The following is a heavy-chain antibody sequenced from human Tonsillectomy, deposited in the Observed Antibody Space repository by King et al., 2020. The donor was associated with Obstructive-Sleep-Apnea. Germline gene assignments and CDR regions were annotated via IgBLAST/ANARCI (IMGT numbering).Heavy chain of an antibody. CDR1: GGSISSGGYS. V-gene: IGHV4-30-2*01. J-gene: IGHJ5*02. CDR3: ARERTYGDYAWFDP. CDR2: IYHSGST. D-gene: IGHD4-17*01. Sequence: QLQESGSGLVKPSQTLSLTCAVSGGSISSGGYSWSWIRQPPGKGLEWIGYIYHSGSTYYNPSLKSRVTISVDRSKNQFSLKLSSVTAADTAVYYCARERTYGDYAWFDPWGQGTLVTVSS.